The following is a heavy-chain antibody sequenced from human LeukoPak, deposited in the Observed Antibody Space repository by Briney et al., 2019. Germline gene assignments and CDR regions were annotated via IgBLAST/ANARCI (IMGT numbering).Heavy chain of an antibody. CDR3: ARDSLGAKGAFDY. J-gene: IGHJ4*02. CDR1: GGSISSGDYY. Sequence: SQTLSLTCTVPGGSISSGDYYWSWIRQPPGKGLEWIGYIYYSGSTYYNPSLKSRVTISVDTSKNQFSLKLSSVTAADTAVYYCARDSLGAKGAFDYWGQGTLVTVSS. CDR2: IYYSGST. V-gene: IGHV4-30-4*01. D-gene: IGHD4/OR15-4a*01.